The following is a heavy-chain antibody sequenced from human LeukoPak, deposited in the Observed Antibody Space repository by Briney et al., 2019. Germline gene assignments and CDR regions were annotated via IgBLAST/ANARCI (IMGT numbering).Heavy chain of an antibody. J-gene: IGHJ6*03. CDR3: ARLPYYDFWSGYGYYYYMDV. V-gene: IGHV5-51*01. CDR2: IYPGDSDT. CDR1: GYSFTSYW. Sequence: GESLKISCKGSGYSFTSYWIGWARQMPGKGLEWMGIIYPGDSDTRYSPSFQGQVTISADKSISTAYLQWSSLKASDTAMYYCARLPYYDFWSGYGYYYYMDVCVKGTTVPVSS. D-gene: IGHD3-3*01.